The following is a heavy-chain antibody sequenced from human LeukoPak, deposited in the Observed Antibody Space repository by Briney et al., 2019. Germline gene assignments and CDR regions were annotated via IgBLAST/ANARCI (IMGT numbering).Heavy chain of an antibody. Sequence: VGSLRLSCAASGFTFSSYSMNWVRQAPGKGLEWVSSISSSSSYIYYADSVKGRFTISRDNAKNSLYLQMNSLRAEDTAVYYCARGGYDYSQPAFDIWGQGTMVTVSS. D-gene: IGHD5-12*01. CDR3: ARGGYDYSQPAFDI. V-gene: IGHV3-21*01. CDR1: GFTFSSYS. CDR2: ISSSSSYI. J-gene: IGHJ3*02.